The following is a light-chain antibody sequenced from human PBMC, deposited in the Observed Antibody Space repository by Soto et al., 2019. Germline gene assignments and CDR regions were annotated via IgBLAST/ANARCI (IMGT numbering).Light chain of an antibody. V-gene: IGKV1-39*01. CDR3: LCYSTYPWT. CDR1: QSIAKS. CDR2: SAS. J-gene: IGKJ1*01. Sequence: EIQMTQSPSSLSASVRDRVIITFRASQSIAKSLKWHRQNPGKAPKLLCHSASTLQSGVPSRFSGGETETDFTLTIDSLQPEDFATYNCLCYSTYPWTFGQGTEVDI.